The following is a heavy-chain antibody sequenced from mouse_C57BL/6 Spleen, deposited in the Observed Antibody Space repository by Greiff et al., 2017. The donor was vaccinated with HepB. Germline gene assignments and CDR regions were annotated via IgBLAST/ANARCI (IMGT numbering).Heavy chain of an antibody. J-gene: IGHJ3*01. CDR2: IYPRSGNT. CDR3: ARSEFITTVVAEAY. V-gene: IGHV1-81*01. Sequence: QVQLQQSGAELARPGASVKLSCKASGYTFTSYGISWVKQRTGQGLEWIVEIYPRSGNTYYNEKFKGKATLTADKSSSTAYMELRSLTSEDSAVYFCARSEFITTVVAEAYWGQGTLVTVSA. D-gene: IGHD1-1*01. CDR1: GYTFTSYG.